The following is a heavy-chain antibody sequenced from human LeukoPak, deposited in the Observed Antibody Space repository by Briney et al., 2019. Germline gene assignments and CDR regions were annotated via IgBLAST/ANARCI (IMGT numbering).Heavy chain of an antibody. J-gene: IGHJ4*02. V-gene: IGHV4-59*08. D-gene: IGHD2-15*01. CDR3: ARLAYCSGATCSDYFDY. Sequence: SETLSLTCTVSGDSISSYYWSWIRQPPGKGLEWIGYICYSGSTNYNPSLKSRVTISVDTSKNQFSLKLSSVTAADTAVYYCARLAYCSGATCSDYFDYWGQGTLVTVSS. CDR2: ICYSGST. CDR1: GDSISSYY.